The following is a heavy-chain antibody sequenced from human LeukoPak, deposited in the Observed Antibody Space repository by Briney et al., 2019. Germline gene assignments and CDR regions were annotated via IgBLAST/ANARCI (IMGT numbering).Heavy chain of an antibody. CDR1: GYTLTELS. V-gene: IGHV1-24*01. CDR2: FDPEDGET. Sequence: ASVKVSCKVSGYTLTELSMHWVRQAPGKGLEWMGGFDPEDGETIYAQKFQGRVTMTEDTSTDTAYMELSSLRSEDTAVYYCATEVAYYYDSSGYPLAWGQGTLVTVSS. CDR3: ATEVAYYYDSSGYPLA. J-gene: IGHJ4*02. D-gene: IGHD3-22*01.